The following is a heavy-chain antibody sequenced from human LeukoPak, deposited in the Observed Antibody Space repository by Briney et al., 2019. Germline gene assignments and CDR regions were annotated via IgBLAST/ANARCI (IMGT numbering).Heavy chain of an antibody. J-gene: IGHJ4*02. Sequence: GGSLRLSCAASGFTVSSNYMSWVRQAPGKGLEWVSVIYSGGSTYYADSVKGRFTISRDNSKNTLYLQTNSLRAEDTAVYYCARFALWDCSSTSCPDYWGQGTLVTVSS. CDR3: ARFALWDCSSTSCPDY. V-gene: IGHV3-53*01. D-gene: IGHD2-2*01. CDR2: IYSGGST. CDR1: GFTVSSNY.